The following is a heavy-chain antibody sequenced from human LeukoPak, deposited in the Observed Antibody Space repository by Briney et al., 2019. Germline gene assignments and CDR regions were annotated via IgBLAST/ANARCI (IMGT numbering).Heavy chain of an antibody. V-gene: IGHV4-34*01. CDR2: INHSGST. Sequence: SETLSLTCAVYGGSFSGYYWSSIRQPPGKGLEWIGEINHSGSTNYNPSLKSRVTISVDTSKNQFSLKLSSVTAADTAVYYCARGGNYGSYPWGQGTLVTVSS. D-gene: IGHD3-10*01. J-gene: IGHJ5*02. CDR1: GGSFSGYY. CDR3: ARGGNYGSYP.